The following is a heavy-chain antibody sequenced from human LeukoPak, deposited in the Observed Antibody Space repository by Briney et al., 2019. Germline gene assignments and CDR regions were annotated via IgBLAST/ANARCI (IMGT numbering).Heavy chain of an antibody. V-gene: IGHV4-31*03. Sequence: SSETLSLTCTVSGGSISSGGYYWSWIRQHPGKGLEWIGYIYYSGSTYYNPSLKSRVTISVDTSKNQFSLKLSSVTAADTAVYYCARDRMGGSYYYFDYWGQGTLVTVSS. D-gene: IGHD1-26*01. CDR3: ARDRMGGSYYYFDY. CDR1: GGSISSGGYY. CDR2: IYYSGST. J-gene: IGHJ4*02.